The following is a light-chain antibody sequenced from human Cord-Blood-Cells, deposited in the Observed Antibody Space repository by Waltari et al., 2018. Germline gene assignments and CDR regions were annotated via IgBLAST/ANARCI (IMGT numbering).Light chain of an antibody. V-gene: IGKV3-20*01. CDR3: QQYGSSPLT. CDR2: GAS. CDR1: QSVSSSY. Sequence: IALTQSPGTLSLSPGERATLSCRASQSVSSSYLTWYQQKPGQAPRLLIYGASSRATGIPDRFSGSGSGTDFTLTISRLEPEDFAVYYGQQYGSSPLTFGGGTKVEIK. J-gene: IGKJ4*01.